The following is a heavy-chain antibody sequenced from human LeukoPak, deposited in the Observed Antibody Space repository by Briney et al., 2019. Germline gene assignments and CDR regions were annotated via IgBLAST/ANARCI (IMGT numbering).Heavy chain of an antibody. J-gene: IGHJ4*02. CDR3: AKVLGIAAAGTGPDY. D-gene: IGHD6-13*01. CDR1: GFTFSSYA. V-gene: IGHV3-23*01. Sequence: PGGSLRLSCAASGFTFSSYAMSWDRPAPGKGLEWVSAISGSGGSTYYADSVKGRFTISRDNSKNKLYLQMNSLRAEDTAVYYCAKVLGIAAAGTGPDYWGQGTLVTVSS. CDR2: ISGSGGST.